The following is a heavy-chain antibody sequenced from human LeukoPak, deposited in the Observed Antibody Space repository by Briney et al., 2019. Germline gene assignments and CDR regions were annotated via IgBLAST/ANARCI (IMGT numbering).Heavy chain of an antibody. D-gene: IGHD6-19*01. CDR1: GGSINSGDYY. V-gene: IGHV4-30-4*01. J-gene: IGHJ4*02. Sequence: PSQTLSLTCTVSGGSINSGDYYWSWIRQPPGKGLEWIGYIYYSGSTYYNPSLKSRITISVDTSKNQFSLRLSSVTAADTAVYYCARRIAVAGTYYFDNWGQGTLVTVSS. CDR3: ARRIAVAGTYYFDN. CDR2: IYYSGST.